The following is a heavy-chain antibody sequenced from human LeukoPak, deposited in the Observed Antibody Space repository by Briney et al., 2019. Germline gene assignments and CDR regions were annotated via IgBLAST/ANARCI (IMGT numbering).Heavy chain of an antibody. CDR3: TRGELIADAFDI. J-gene: IGHJ3*02. CDR2: IRSNAYGGTT. V-gene: IGHV3-49*04. CDR1: GFTFGDYA. D-gene: IGHD1-7*01. Sequence: GRSLRLSCTASGFTFGDYAMSWVRQAPGKGLEWVGFIRSNAYGGTTEYAASVKGRFTISRDDSKSIAYLQMNSLKTEDTAVYYCTRGELIADAFDIWGQGTMVTVSS.